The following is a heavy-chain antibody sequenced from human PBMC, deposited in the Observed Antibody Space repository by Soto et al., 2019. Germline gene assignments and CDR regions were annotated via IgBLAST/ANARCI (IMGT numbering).Heavy chain of an antibody. CDR2: ISGSGGST. V-gene: IGHV3-23*01. D-gene: IGHD6-6*01. CDR3: AKGSASARPYYFDS. J-gene: IGHJ4*02. Sequence: PGGSLRLSCEASGFTFNNYAMSWVRQAPGKGLEWVSAISGSGGSTYHADSVKGLLTVSRDNSRNTLYLQMNSLRADVTAVYFCAKGSASARPYYFDSWGQGTLVTVSS. CDR1: GFTFNNYA.